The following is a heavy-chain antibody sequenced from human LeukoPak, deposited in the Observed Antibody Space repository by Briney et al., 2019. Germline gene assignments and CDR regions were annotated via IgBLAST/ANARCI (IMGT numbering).Heavy chain of an antibody. CDR2: IYYSGST. Sequence: SETLSLTCTVSGGSISSSSYYWGWIRQPPGKGLEWIGSIYYSGSTYYNPSLTSRVTISVDTSKNQFSLKLRSVTAADTAVYYCARQRCSSTSCLVLDAFDIWGQGTMVTVSS. D-gene: IGHD2-2*01. CDR1: GGSISSSSYY. V-gene: IGHV4-39*01. J-gene: IGHJ3*02. CDR3: ARQRCSSTSCLVLDAFDI.